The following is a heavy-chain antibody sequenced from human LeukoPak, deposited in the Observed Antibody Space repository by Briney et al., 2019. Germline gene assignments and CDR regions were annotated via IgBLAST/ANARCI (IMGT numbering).Heavy chain of an antibody. Sequence: HPGGSLRHSCAPSGFTFCVHWMHCVRPAPGGGLVWVSHINMDGSSTSYADTVKGRFTISRDIAKNTLYLQMNSLRAEDTAVYYCARSFGGDTDYWGQGTLVTVSS. J-gene: IGHJ4*02. CDR2: INMDGSST. CDR1: GFTFCVHW. CDR3: ARSFGGDTDY. V-gene: IGHV3-74*01. D-gene: IGHD2-21*01.